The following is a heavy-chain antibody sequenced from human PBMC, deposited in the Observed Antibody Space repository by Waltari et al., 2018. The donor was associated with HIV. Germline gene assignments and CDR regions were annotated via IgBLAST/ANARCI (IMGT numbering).Heavy chain of an antibody. CDR2: IYPSGST. J-gene: IGHJ6*02. Sequence: QVQLQESGPGLVKPSETLSLTCAVSDYSISSGYYWGWIRRPPGKGLEWVGSIYPSGSTYYNPSLKSRVTISVDTSNNPFSLKLSSVTAADTAVYYCARERGGYDILTGYWEVDVWGQGTTVTVSS. CDR3: ARERGGYDILTGYWEVDV. D-gene: IGHD3-9*01. CDR1: DYSISSGYY. V-gene: IGHV4-38-2*02.